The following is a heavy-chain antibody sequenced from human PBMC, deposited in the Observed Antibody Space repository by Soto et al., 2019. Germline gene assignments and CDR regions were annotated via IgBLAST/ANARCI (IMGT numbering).Heavy chain of an antibody. CDR1: GGSFSGYY. J-gene: IGHJ4*02. D-gene: IGHD4-17*01. CDR2: INHSGST. CDR3: ARTFTVTTIRSEYYFDY. V-gene: IGHV4-34*01. Sequence: SETLSLTCAVYGGSFSGYYWSWIRQPPGKGLEWIGEINHSGSTNYNPSLKSRVTISVDTSKNQFSLKLSSVTAADTAVYYCARTFTVTTIRSEYYFDYWGQGTLVTVSS.